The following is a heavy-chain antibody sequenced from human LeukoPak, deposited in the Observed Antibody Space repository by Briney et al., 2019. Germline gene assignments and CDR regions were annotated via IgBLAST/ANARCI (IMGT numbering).Heavy chain of an antibody. J-gene: IGHJ4*02. CDR2: ISWNSGSI. CDR3: ARDSGGASDFDY. Sequence: GGSLRLSCAASGLTFDDYAMHWVRQAPGKGLEWVSGISWNSGSIGYADSVKGRFTISRDNAKNSLSLQMSSLRAEDTAVYYCARDSGGASDFDYWGRGTLVTVSS. V-gene: IGHV3-9*01. CDR1: GLTFDDYA. D-gene: IGHD1-26*01.